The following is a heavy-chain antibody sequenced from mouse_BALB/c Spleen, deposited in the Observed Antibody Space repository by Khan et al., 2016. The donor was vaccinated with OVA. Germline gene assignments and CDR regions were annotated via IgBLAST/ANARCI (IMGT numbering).Heavy chain of an antibody. Sequence: QVQLKQSGPEVKKPGETVKISCKASGHTFTKFGMNWVKQAPGKGLKWMGWINTYTGEPTYADDFNGRFAFSLETSASTAYLQINNHKNEDTATYFCARPPYFSYVLDNWGQGTSVTVSS. J-gene: IGHJ4*01. CDR3: ARPPYFSYVLDN. D-gene: IGHD2-10*01. V-gene: IGHV9-3-1*01. CDR2: INTYTGEP. CDR1: GHTFTKFG.